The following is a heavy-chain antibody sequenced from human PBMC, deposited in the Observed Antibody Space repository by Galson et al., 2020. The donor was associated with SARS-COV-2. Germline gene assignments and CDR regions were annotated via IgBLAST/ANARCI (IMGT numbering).Heavy chain of an antibody. J-gene: IGHJ6*02. V-gene: IGHV4-39*07. CDR1: GGSISSSSYY. CDR2: IYYSGST. Sequence: SETLSLTCTVSGGSISSSSYYWGWIRQPPGKGLEWIGSIYYSGSTYYNPSLKSRVTISVDTSKNQFSLKLSSVTAADTAVYYCARSLKGVGPARGATPDGWGQGTTVTVSS. D-gene: IGHD2-2*01. CDR3: ARSLKGVGPARGATPDG.